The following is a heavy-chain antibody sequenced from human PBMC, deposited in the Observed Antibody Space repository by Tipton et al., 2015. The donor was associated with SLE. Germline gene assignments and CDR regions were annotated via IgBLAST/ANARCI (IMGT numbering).Heavy chain of an antibody. Sequence: TLSLTCAVSGGSISGYFWTWIRQPPGKGLELIGYSYYSGRPNFNPSLKSRVTVSVDTSKNQFSLRLSSVTAADSAVYYCARADGSYFYYFMDVWGKGTTVTVSS. CDR3: ARADGSYFYYFMDV. V-gene: IGHV4-59*13. J-gene: IGHJ6*03. CDR1: GGSISGYF. CDR2: SYYSGRP. D-gene: IGHD3-10*01.